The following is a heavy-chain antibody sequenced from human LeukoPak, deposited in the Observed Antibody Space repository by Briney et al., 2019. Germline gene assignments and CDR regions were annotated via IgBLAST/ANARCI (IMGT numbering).Heavy chain of an antibody. J-gene: IGHJ6*02. D-gene: IGHD2-21*01. CDR3: ARAFYSHYGMDV. Sequence: PGGSLRLSCAASGFTFTNYAMNWVRQAPGKGLEWVSGISGSGGSTYYVDSVKGRFTISRDMSKNTLYLQMNSLRAEDTAMYYCARAFYSHYGMDVWGQGTTVTVSS. CDR2: ISGSGGST. CDR1: GFTFTNYA. V-gene: IGHV3-23*01.